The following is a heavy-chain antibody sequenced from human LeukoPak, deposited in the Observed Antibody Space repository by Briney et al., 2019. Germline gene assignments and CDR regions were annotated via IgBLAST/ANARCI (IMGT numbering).Heavy chain of an antibody. J-gene: IGHJ4*02. CDR2: ISGNSSTI. CDR1: GFTFSSYC. CDR3: ASGYSYGYLYY. Sequence: GGSLRLSCAASGFTFSSYCMTWVRQAPGKGLEWVSYISGNSSTIYYADSVKGRFTISRDNAKNSLYLQMNSLRVEDTAVYYCASGYSYGYLYYWGQGTLVTVSS. D-gene: IGHD5-18*01. V-gene: IGHV3-48*01.